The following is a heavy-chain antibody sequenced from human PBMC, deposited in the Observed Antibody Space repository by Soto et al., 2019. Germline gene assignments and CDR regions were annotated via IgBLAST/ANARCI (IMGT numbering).Heavy chain of an antibody. CDR1: GFTFSSYN. J-gene: IGHJ4*02. CDR3: AKDMERMDLPDY. D-gene: IGHD1-1*01. CDR2: MSYEGTNK. Sequence: QVPLVESGGGVVQPGRSLRLSCAATGFTFSSYNMHWVRQAPGKGLEWVAVMSYEGTNKYYADSVKGRFTISRDNSKNTLYLQMKSLRVEDTAVYYCAKDMERMDLPDYWGQGTLVTVSS. V-gene: IGHV3-30*18.